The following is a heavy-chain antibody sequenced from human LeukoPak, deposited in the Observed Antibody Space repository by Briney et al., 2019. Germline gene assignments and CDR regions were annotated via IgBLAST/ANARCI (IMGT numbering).Heavy chain of an antibody. J-gene: IGHJ4*02. V-gene: IGHV3-23*01. CDR1: GFTLSSYA. CDR2: ISGNGTA. D-gene: IGHD3-22*01. CDR3: AKGRYYDSSGYHYYFDY. Sequence: GESLRLSCAASGFTLSSYAMNWVRQAPGKGLEWVSAISGNGTAYYADSVKGRFTISRDNSKNTLYLQMNSLRAEDTAVYYCAKGRYYDSSGYHYYFDYWGQGTLVTVSS.